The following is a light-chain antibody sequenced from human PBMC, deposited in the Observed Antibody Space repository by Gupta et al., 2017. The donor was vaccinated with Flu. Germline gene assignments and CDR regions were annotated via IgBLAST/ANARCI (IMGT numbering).Light chain of an antibody. CDR3: QQRSNWPPYT. V-gene: IGKV3-11*01. Sequence: STATLSLSPGERATLSCRASQSVSSYLAWYQQKPGQAPRLLIYDASNRATGIPARFSGSGSGTDFTLTISSLEPEDFAVYYCQQRSNWPPYTFGQGTKLEIK. J-gene: IGKJ2*01. CDR2: DAS. CDR1: QSVSSY.